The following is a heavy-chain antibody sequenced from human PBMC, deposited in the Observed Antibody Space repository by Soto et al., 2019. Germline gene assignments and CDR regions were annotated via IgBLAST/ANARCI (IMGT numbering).Heavy chain of an antibody. D-gene: IGHD1-26*01. J-gene: IGHJ4*02. CDR2: ISSSSSDI. Sequence: GGNPRLSCAAYRFTLSSYGMNWVLLGPGKGLEWVSSISSSSSDIYCAYSVKGRFTITRDKAKNSLYLQMNSLRAEDTAVYYCARVSELLTGHDYWGQGTLVTLSS. CDR1: RFTLSSYG. V-gene: IGHV3-21*01. CDR3: ARVSELLTGHDY.